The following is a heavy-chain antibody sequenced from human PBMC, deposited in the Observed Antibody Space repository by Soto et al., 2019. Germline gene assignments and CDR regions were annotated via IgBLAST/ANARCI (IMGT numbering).Heavy chain of an antibody. V-gene: IGHV1-2*04. CDR2: INPNSGGT. CDR1: GYTFTGYY. Sequence: ASVKVSCKASGYTFTGYYMHWVRQAPGQGLEWMGWINPNSGGTNYAQKFQGWVTMTRDTSISTAYMELSRLRSDDTAVYYCARDSCSGGSCYSRYYYGMDVWRQRTTVTVPS. J-gene: IGHJ6*02. CDR3: ARDSCSGGSCYSRYYYGMDV. D-gene: IGHD2-15*01.